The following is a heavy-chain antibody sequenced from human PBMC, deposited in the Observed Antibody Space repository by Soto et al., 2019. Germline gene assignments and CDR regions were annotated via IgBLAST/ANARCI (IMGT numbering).Heavy chain of an antibody. CDR3: AKDLRAGSGYAVDY. D-gene: IGHD6-25*01. CDR1: GFTFTSYS. J-gene: IGHJ4*02. V-gene: IGHV3-23*01. CDR2: VNPGGYST. Sequence: EVQLLQYGGGLVQPGGSLRLSCAASGFTFTSYSMTWVRQTPGKGLEWVAAVNPGGYSTYYADSVKGRFTISRDNSNKSLYLQMNSLRAGDTAVYYCAKDLRAGSGYAVDYRDQGTLVTVSS.